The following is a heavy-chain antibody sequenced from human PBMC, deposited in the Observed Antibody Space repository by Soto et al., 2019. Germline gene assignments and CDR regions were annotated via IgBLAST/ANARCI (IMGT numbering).Heavy chain of an antibody. D-gene: IGHD5-18*01. CDR3: AKRKIGYSYGPTFDY. Sequence: GGSLRLSCAASGFTFSSYAMSWVRQAPGKGLEWVSAISGSGGSTYYADSVKGRFTISRDNSKNTLYLQMNSLRAEDTAVYYCAKRKIGYSYGPTFDYWGQGTLVTVSS. J-gene: IGHJ4*02. V-gene: IGHV3-23*01. CDR1: GFTFSSYA. CDR2: ISGSGGST.